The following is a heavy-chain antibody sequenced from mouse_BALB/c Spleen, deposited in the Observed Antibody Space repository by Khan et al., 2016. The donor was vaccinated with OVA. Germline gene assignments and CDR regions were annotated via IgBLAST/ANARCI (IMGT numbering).Heavy chain of an antibody. D-gene: IGHD1-2*01. CDR3: ARRNYFGYTFAY. CDR1: GYTFTDYY. CDR2: IYPGSGNT. Sequence: QVQLQQSGAELARPGASVKLSCKASGYTFTDYYINWVKQRTGQGLEWIGEIYPGSGNTYYNEKFKGKATLTADKSYSTAYMQLSSLTSEDSAVFFCARRNYFGYTFAYWGQGTLVTVSA. J-gene: IGHJ3*01. V-gene: IGHV1-77*01.